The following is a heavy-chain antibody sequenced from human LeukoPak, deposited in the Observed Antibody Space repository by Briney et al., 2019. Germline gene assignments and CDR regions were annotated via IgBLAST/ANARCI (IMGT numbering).Heavy chain of an antibody. Sequence: GGSLRLSCAASGFTFSSYAMSWVRQAPGKGLEWVGRIKNKTNGGTTDYAAPVKGRFTISRDDSKNTLYLQMNSLKTEDTAVYYCTTTIVGVTTWFDPWGQGTLVTVSS. V-gene: IGHV3-15*01. J-gene: IGHJ5*02. CDR3: TTTIVGVTTWFDP. CDR1: GFTFSSYA. CDR2: IKNKTNGGTT. D-gene: IGHD1-26*01.